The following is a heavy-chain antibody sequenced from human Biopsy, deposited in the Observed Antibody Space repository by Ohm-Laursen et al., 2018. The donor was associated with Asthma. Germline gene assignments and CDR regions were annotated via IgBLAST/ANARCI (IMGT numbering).Heavy chain of an antibody. J-gene: IGHJ4*02. CDR1: GGTFSTFG. D-gene: IGHD4-17*01. Sequence: SVKVSCKASGGTFSTFGISWVRQAPGQGLEWMGRIIPFYGTATYAQNFQGRLTLTADESTSTAYIELSSLRSEDTAVYFCARDYDGDYVQRHLPLAYWGQGTLVTVSS. CDR2: IIPFYGTA. CDR3: ARDYDGDYVQRHLPLAY. V-gene: IGHV1-69*13.